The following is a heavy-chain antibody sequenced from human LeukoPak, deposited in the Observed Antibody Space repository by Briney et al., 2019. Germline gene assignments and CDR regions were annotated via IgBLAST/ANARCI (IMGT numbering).Heavy chain of an antibody. CDR3: ARGGYYYDSSGYYSFDY. V-gene: IGHV4-4*02. J-gene: IGHJ4*02. CDR2: IYHSGST. CDR1: GGSISSSNW. Sequence: SGTLSLTCAVSGGSISSSNWWSWVRQPPGKGLEWIGEIYHSGSTNYNPALKSRVTMSEDTSRNQFSLKLSSVTAADTAVYYCARGGYYYDSSGYYSFDYWGRGTLVTVSS. D-gene: IGHD3-22*01.